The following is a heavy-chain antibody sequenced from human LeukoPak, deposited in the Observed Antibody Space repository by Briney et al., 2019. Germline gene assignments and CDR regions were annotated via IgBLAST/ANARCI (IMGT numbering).Heavy chain of an antibody. J-gene: IGHJ5*02. D-gene: IGHD5-12*01. Sequence: PGGSLRLSCAASGFTFSDYYMSWIRQAPGKGLEWVSYISSSGSTIYYADSVKGRFTISRDNAKNSLYLQMNSLRAEDTAVCYCARDRVRGYSGYDRRFDPWGQGTLVTVSS. CDR2: ISSSGSTI. V-gene: IGHV3-11*01. CDR3: ARDRVRGYSGYDRRFDP. CDR1: GFTFSDYY.